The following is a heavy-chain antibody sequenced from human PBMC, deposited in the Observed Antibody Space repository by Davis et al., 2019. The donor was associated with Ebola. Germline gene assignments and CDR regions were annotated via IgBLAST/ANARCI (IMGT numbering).Heavy chain of an antibody. J-gene: IGHJ6*02. CDR1: GFTFSNSW. CDR3: ARSPRYCSSTSCYLYYYYGMDV. Sequence: GESLKISCAASGFTFSNSWMSWVRQGPGEGLVWVSHINRDGTTTNYADSVKGRFTISRHNSKNTLYLQMNSLRAEDTAVYYCARSPRYCSSTSCYLYYYYGMDVWGQGTTVTVSS. D-gene: IGHD2-2*01. CDR2: INRDGTTT. V-gene: IGHV3-74*01.